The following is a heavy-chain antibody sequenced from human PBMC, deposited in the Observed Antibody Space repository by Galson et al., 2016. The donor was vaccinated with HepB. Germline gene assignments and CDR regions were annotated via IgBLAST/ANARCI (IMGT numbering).Heavy chain of an antibody. V-gene: IGHV3-74*01. J-gene: IGHJ4*02. D-gene: IGHD3-10*01. Sequence: SLRLSCAASGFTFSTYWMHWVRQAPGKGLVWVSRINSDGSSTGFADSVKGRFTISRDNAKNTLYLQMNSLRAEDTAVYYCASSVRGSGSPPGGYWGQGTLVTVPS. CDR2: INSDGSST. CDR1: GFTFSTYW. CDR3: ASSVRGSGSPPGGY.